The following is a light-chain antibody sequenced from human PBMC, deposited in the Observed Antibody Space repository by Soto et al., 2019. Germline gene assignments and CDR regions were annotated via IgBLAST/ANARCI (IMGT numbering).Light chain of an antibody. CDR1: QSVSKY. Sequence: EIVLTQSPGTLALSPGEGATLSCRASQSVSKYLAWYQQKPGQAPRLLIYGASSRATGIPDSFSGSGSGTDFTLTISRLELEDFAVYSCQQYGGSPQTFGQGT. CDR2: GAS. CDR3: QQYGGSPQT. V-gene: IGKV3-20*01. J-gene: IGKJ1*01.